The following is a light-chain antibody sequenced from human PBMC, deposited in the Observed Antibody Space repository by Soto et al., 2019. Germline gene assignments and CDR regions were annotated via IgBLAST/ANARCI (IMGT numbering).Light chain of an antibody. Sequence: QSAVTQPASVSGSPGRSITMSCTGTSSDVGGYNYVSWYQQHPGKAPKLMIYDVSNRPSGVSNRFSGSKSGNTASLTISGLQAEDEADYYCSSYTSSSTEVFGGGTKLTVL. CDR1: SSDVGGYNY. J-gene: IGLJ3*02. CDR3: SSYTSSSTEV. V-gene: IGLV2-14*01. CDR2: DVS.